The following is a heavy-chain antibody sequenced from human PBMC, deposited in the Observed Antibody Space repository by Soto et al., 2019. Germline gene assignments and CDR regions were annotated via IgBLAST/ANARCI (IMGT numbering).Heavy chain of an antibody. CDR3: AKRRGAGGHFDY. J-gene: IGHJ4*02. CDR1: GFTFSSYA. Sequence: GGSLRLSCAASGFTFSSYAMGWVRQGPGKGLEWVAVVSIGGSTHYADSVRGRFTISRDNSKNTLSLQMNSLTAEDAAVYFCAKRRGAGGHFDYWGQGALVTVS. D-gene: IGHD2-15*01. CDR2: VSIGGST. V-gene: IGHV3-23*01.